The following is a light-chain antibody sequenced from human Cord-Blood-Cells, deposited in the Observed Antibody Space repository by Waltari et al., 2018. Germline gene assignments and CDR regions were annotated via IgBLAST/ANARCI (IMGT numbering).Light chain of an antibody. CDR3: SAYTSSSTFVV. CDR1: GLDDGGYPY. J-gene: IGLJ2*01. Sequence: QSALTHSAPVSGSPGQSLTISCTGTGLDDGGYPYVPWYQQHPGKAPKLMIYDVSNRPSGVCNRFSGSKSGNTAALTSSGVQGEEEADYCCSAYTSSSTFVVFGGGTKLTVL. V-gene: IGLV2-14*01. CDR2: DVS.